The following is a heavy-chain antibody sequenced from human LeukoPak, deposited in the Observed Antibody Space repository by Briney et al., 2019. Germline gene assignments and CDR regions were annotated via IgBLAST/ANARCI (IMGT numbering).Heavy chain of an antibody. Sequence: SQTLSLTCAISGDSVSSNSAAWTWIRQSPSRGLEWLGRTYYRSKWYNDYAVSVKSRITINPDTSKNQFSLQLNSVTPEDTAVYYCAREVGAIFGVVIKAVARPRGDYGMDVWGQGTTVTVSS. CDR3: AREVGAIFGVVIKAVARPRGDYGMDV. D-gene: IGHD3-3*01. J-gene: IGHJ6*02. CDR1: GDSVSSNSAA. CDR2: TYYRSKWYN. V-gene: IGHV6-1*01.